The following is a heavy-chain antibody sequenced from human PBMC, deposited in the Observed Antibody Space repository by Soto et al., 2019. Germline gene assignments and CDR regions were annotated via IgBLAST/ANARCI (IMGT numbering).Heavy chain of an antibody. D-gene: IGHD6-19*01. J-gene: IGHJ4*02. Sequence: GGPQRHSCAACGFTFDDYAMHWVRQAPGKGLEWVSGISWNSGSIGYADSVKGRFTISRDNAKTSLYLQMNSLRAEDTALYYCAKDNPGSAVAGTGNFDYWGQGTLVTVSS. CDR1: GFTFDDYA. CDR3: AKDNPGSAVAGTGNFDY. V-gene: IGHV3-9*01. CDR2: ISWNSGSI.